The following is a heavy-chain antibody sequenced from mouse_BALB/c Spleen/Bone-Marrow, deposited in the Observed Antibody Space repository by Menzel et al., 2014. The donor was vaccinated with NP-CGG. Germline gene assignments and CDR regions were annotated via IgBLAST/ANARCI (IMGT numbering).Heavy chain of an antibody. CDR2: INPGSGGT. D-gene: IGHD4-1*01. Sequence: QVQLQQSGAELVRPGTSVKVSCKASGYAFTNYLIEWVKQRPGQGLEWIGVINPGSGGTNYNEKFKAKATLTADKSSSTAYMQLSSLTSDDSAVYFCARCLTGTSAMDYWGQGTSVTVSP. J-gene: IGHJ4*01. CDR3: ARCLTGTSAMDY. CDR1: GYAFTNYL. V-gene: IGHV1-54*01.